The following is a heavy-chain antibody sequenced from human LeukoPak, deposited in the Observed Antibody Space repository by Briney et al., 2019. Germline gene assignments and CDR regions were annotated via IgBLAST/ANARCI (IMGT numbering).Heavy chain of an antibody. J-gene: IGHJ3*02. D-gene: IGHD3-22*01. CDR1: GFTFSSYS. Sequence: GGSLRLSCAASGFTFSSYSMNWVRQAPGKGLEWVSYISSSSSTIHYADSVKGRFTISRDNAENSLYLQMNSLRAEDTAVYYCARDHHRRLYDSQARDTFDIWGQGTMVTVSS. CDR3: ARDHHRRLYDSQARDTFDI. CDR2: ISSSSSTI. V-gene: IGHV3-48*01.